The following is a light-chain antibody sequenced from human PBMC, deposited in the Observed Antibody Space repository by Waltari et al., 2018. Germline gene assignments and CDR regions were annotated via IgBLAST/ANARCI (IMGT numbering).Light chain of an antibody. CDR2: EGS. J-gene: IGLJ2*01. CDR3: CSYAGGSAFVV. V-gene: IGLV2-23*03. Sequence: QSALTQPASLSGSPGQSITISCPGTSRDVGSSTLVSWYQQHPCKAPKLIIYEGSKRPSGVSNRCSGSKSGNTASLTISGLQAEDEADYHCCSYAGGSAFVVFGGGTKLTVL. CDR1: SRDVGSSTL.